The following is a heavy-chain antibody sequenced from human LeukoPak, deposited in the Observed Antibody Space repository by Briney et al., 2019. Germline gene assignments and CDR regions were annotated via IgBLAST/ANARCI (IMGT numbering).Heavy chain of an antibody. J-gene: IGHJ5*02. Sequence: SETLSLTCTVSGGSISSYYWSWIRQPPGKGLEWIGYIYYSGSTNYNRSLKSRVTISVDTSKNQFSLKLSSVTAADTAVYYCARGLKAMVRGVFHNWFDPWGQGTLVTVSS. CDR2: IYYSGST. D-gene: IGHD3-10*01. CDR3: ARGLKAMVRGVFHNWFDP. V-gene: IGHV4-59*01. CDR1: GGSISSYY.